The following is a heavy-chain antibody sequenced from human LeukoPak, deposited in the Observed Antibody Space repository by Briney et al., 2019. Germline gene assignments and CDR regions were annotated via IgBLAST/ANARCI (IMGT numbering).Heavy chain of an antibody. CDR3: ARHYGSAKFYDY. CDR1: SGSIIIYF. V-gene: IGHV4-59*08. CDR2: ISSSGST. J-gene: IGHJ4*02. D-gene: IGHD4-17*01. Sequence: SETLSLTCTVSSGSIIIYFWSWVRQPPGRGLEWIGFISSSGSTSYNPSLGSRVTISVDTSKNQFSLRLSSVTAADTAIYYCARHYGSAKFYDYWGQGILVTVSS.